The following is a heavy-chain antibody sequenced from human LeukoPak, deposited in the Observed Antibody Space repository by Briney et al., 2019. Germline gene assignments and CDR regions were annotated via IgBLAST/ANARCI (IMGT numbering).Heavy chain of an antibody. CDR1: GFTFSSYA. J-gene: IGHJ4*02. Sequence: GGSLRLSCAASGFTFSSYAMHWVRQAPGKGLEWVAVISYDGNNKYYADSVKGRFTISRDNSKHTLYLQMNSLRAEDTAVYYCARDKQWLGPLDYWGQGTLVTVSS. V-gene: IGHV3-30-3*01. CDR2: ISYDGNNK. CDR3: ARDKQWLGPLDY. D-gene: IGHD6-19*01.